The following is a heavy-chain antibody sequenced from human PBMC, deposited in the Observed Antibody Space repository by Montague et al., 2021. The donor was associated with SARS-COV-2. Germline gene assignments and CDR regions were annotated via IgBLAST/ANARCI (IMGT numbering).Heavy chain of an antibody. V-gene: IGHV5-10-1*01. J-gene: IGHJ4*02. D-gene: IGHD5-12*01. CDR2: IDPSDSYT. CDR3: ARRGRPYSGYTTGYFDY. CDR1: GYIFISHW. Sequence: QSVAEVKAPRESLRISCKVSGYIFISHWITWVRQMPGKGLEWMGRIDPSDSYTNYSPSFQGHVSISVDKSISTAYLQWSSLKASDTAMYYCARRGRPYSGYTTGYFDYWGQGTLVTVSS.